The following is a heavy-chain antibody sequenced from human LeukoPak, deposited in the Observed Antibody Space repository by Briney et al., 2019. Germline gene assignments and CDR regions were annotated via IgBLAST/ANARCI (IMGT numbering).Heavy chain of an antibody. Sequence: GGSLRLSCAASGFTFSSYGMHWVRQAPGKGLEWVSAISGSGGSTYYADSVKGRFTISRDNSKNTLYLQMNSLRAEDTAVYYCAKDEDIVVVPAATKYWGQGTLVTVSS. CDR3: AKDEDIVVVPAATKY. D-gene: IGHD2-2*01. J-gene: IGHJ4*02. CDR2: ISGSGGST. CDR1: GFTFSSYG. V-gene: IGHV3-23*01.